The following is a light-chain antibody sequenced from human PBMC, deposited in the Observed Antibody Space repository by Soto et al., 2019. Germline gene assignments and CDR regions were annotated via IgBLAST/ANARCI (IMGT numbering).Light chain of an antibody. V-gene: IGKV3-15*01. J-gene: IGKJ4*01. CDR3: QQYNHWPPWLT. Sequence: EIEMTQSPATLSVSPGERATLSCRASQSVNTNLAWYQQKPGQAPRLLIYCASTRAPGGTARFRGSGSGTEFTLTFSSLQSEDFAIYYCQQYNHWPPWLTFGGGTKVEVQ. CDR2: CAS. CDR1: QSVNTN.